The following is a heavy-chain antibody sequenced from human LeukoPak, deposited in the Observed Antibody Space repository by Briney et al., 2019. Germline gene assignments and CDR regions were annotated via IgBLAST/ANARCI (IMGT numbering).Heavy chain of an antibody. D-gene: IGHD4-23*01. J-gene: IGHJ5*02. CDR1: GGSVSSGNYY. V-gene: IGHV4-61*01. CDR3: AREYSGRFDP. CDR2: IYYSGST. Sequence: SETLSLTCTVSGGSVSSGNYYWNWIRQPPGKGMEWIGYIYYSGSTNYNPSLKSRVTISVDTSKNQFSLKLSSVTAADTAVYYCAREYSGRFDPWGQGTLVTVSS.